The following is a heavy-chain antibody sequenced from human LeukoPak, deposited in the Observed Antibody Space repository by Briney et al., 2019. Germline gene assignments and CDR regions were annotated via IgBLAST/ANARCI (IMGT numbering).Heavy chain of an antibody. J-gene: IGHJ3*02. CDR1: GGSFSSYY. CDR2: IYYSGST. Sequence: TSETLSLTCAVYGGSFSSYYWSWIRQPPGKGLEWIGYIYYSGSTNYNPSLKSRVTISVDTSKNQFSLKLSSVTAADTAVYYCARVPDYYGSGSYYSPAFDIWGQGTMVTVSS. CDR3: ARVPDYYGSGSYYSPAFDI. D-gene: IGHD3-10*01. V-gene: IGHV4-59*01.